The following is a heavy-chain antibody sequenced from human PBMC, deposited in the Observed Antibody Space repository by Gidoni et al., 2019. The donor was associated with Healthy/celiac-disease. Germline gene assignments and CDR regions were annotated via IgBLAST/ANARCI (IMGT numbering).Heavy chain of an antibody. J-gene: IGHJ5*02. D-gene: IGHD3-3*01. CDR2: INHSGST. Sequence: QVQLQQWGAGLLKPSETLSLTCAVYGGSFSGYYWSWIRQPPGKGLEWIGEINHSGSTNYNPSLKSRVTISVDTSKNQFSLKLSSVTAADTAVYYCARVFWSVGTSPWGQGTLVTVSS. V-gene: IGHV4-34*01. CDR3: ARVFWSVGTSP. CDR1: GGSFSGYY.